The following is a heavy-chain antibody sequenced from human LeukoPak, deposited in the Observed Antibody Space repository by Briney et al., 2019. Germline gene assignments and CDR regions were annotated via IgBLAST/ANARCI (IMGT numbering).Heavy chain of an antibody. D-gene: IGHD5-12*01. CDR2: IYYTGTT. V-gene: IGHV4-59*01. CDR1: XGSXXXXY. J-gene: IGHJ4*02. CDR3: ARAGGYSGYASN. Sequence: TVXXGSXXXXYWNXLRXSXXXXXXWISYIYYTGTTKYNPSLKSRVTISLDTSKNKFSLNLTSVNVADTAVYYCARAGGYSGYASNWGQGTLVTVSS.